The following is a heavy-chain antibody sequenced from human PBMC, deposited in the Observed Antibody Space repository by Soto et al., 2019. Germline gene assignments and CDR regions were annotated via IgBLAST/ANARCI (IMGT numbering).Heavy chain of an antibody. Sequence: SLRLSCAASGFTFGSYGMHWVRQTPGKGLEWVAVIWYDGSNKYYADSVKGRFTISRDNSKNTLYLQINSLRAEDTAVYYCARYYSDSSGYYPYYFDHWGQGTLVTVSS. V-gene: IGHV3-33*01. D-gene: IGHD3-22*01. J-gene: IGHJ4*02. CDR1: GFTFGSYG. CDR3: ARYYSDSSGYYPYYFDH. CDR2: IWYDGSNK.